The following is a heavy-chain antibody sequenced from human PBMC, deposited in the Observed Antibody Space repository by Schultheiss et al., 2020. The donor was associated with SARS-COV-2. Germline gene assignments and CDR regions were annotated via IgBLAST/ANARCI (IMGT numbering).Heavy chain of an antibody. CDR1: GGSFSGYY. D-gene: IGHD2-2*01. CDR3: ARDGASYCSSTSCYPHYFDY. Sequence: SQTLSLTCAVYGGSFSGYYWSWIRQPPGKGLEWIGYIYYSGSTNYNPSLKSRVTMSVDTSKNQFSLKLSSVTAADTAVYYCARDGASYCSSTSCYPHYFDYWGQGTLVTVSS. J-gene: IGHJ4*02. V-gene: IGHV4-59*12. CDR2: IYYSGST.